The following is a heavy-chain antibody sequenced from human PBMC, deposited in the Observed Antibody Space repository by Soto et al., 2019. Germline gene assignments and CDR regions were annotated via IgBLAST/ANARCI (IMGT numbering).Heavy chain of an antibody. V-gene: IGHV3-66*01. J-gene: IGHJ5*02. CDR3: AREARGGGCFAP. Sequence: EVQLVESGGGLVQPGGSLRLSCAVSGFTVSSNYMNWVRQAPGKGLEWVSVIYSGGDTYYADSVKDRFTISRDNSKNTLYLKMNSLRAEDPAVYYCAREARGGGCFAPWGQGTLVTVSS. D-gene: IGHD3-10*01. CDR2: IYSGGDT. CDR1: GFTVSSNY.